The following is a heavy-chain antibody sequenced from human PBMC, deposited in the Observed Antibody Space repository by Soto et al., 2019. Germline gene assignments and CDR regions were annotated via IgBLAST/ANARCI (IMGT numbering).Heavy chain of an antibody. CDR2: ISVPDGIT. J-gene: IGHJ4*02. D-gene: IGHD2-15*01. V-gene: IGHV3-23*01. CDR1: GFTFSNYA. Sequence: VQLLESGGGLVQPGGSLRLSCAASGFTFSNYAMSWVRQAPGKGLDWVSTISVPDGITYYADSVKGRFTISRDKSMITLYRQTGSLRAEETAIFYGAKRSLSPLCDGGSWYSPCDYWGQGALVTFS. CDR3: AKRSLSPLCDGGSWYSPCDY.